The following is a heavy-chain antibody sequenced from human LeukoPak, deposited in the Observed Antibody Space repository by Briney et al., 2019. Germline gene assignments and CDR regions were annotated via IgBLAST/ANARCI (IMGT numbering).Heavy chain of an antibody. D-gene: IGHD3-16*01. J-gene: IGHJ4*02. CDR2: INHSGTT. CDR3: AKDIWGGNEG. Sequence: SETLSLTCAVYGGSFSEYYWTWIRQPPGKGLEWIGDINHSGTTNYNPSLKSRVTISKETSKKQFSLKLSSVTAADTAVYYCAKDIWGGNEGWGQGTLVTVSS. V-gene: IGHV4-34*01. CDR1: GGSFSEYY.